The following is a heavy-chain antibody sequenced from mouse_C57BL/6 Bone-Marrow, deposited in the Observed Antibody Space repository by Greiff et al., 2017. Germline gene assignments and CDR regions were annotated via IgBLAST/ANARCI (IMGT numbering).Heavy chain of an antibody. CDR1: GFTFSSYG. J-gene: IGHJ2*01. CDR2: ISSGGSYT. CDR3: ARQRTGTIDY. V-gene: IGHV5-6*01. Sequence: EVQGVESGGDLVKPGGSLKLSCAASGFTFSSYGMSWVRQTPDKRLEWVATISSGGSYTYYPDSVKGRFTISRDNAKNTLYLQMSSLKSEDTAMYYCARQRTGTIDYWGQGTTLTVSS. D-gene: IGHD4-1*01.